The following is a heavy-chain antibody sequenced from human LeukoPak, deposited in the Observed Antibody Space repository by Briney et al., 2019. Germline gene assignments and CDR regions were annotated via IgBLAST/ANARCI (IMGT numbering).Heavy chain of an antibody. CDR1: GFTFSSYS. CDR2: ISSSSSYI. D-gene: IGHD1-14*01. V-gene: IGHV3-21*04. Sequence: GGSLRLSCAASGFTFSSYSMNWVRQAPGKGLEWVSSISSSSSYIYYADSVKGRFTISRDNAKNSLYLQMNSLRAEDTALYYCARVIAQTNYGMDVWGQGTTVTVSS. J-gene: IGHJ6*02. CDR3: ARVIAQTNYGMDV.